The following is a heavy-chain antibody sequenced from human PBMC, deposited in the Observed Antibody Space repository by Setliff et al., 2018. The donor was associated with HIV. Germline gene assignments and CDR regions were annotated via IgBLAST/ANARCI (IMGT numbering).Heavy chain of an antibody. CDR1: GFTLGSYW. D-gene: IGHD4-4*01. CDR3: ARGHYSSSSG. J-gene: IGHJ4*02. CDR2: IKEDGSEK. V-gene: IGHV3-7*03. Sequence: LRLSCVASGFTLGSYWMNWVRQAPGKGLEWVANIKEDGSEKSYVDSVRGRFTISRDNAKNSLFLQMNSLIAEDAAVYYCARGHYSSSSGWGQGTLVTVSS.